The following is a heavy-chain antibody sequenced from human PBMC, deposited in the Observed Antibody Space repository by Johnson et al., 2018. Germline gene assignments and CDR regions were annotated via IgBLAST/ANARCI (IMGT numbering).Heavy chain of an antibody. CDR2: ISGSGSST. J-gene: IGHJ6*04. CDR1: GFTFTNKA. Sequence: VQSGGSLRLSCAASGFTFTNKAMSWVRQASGKGLEWVSSISGSGSSTYYVDSVKGRFTISRDNSTNMLYLQMNSLRAEETAGYYCAKDVVRGGIQYSNFYDLDVWGKGTTVTVSS. V-gene: IGHV3-23*01. CDR3: AKDVVRGGIQYSNFYDLDV. D-gene: IGHD3-10*01.